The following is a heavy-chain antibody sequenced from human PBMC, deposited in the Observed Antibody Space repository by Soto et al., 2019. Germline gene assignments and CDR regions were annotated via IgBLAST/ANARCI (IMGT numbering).Heavy chain of an antibody. V-gene: IGHV3-48*01. CDR2: ISSSSSTI. D-gene: IGHD3-10*01. J-gene: IGHJ6*03. CDR1: GFTFSSYS. Sequence: EVQLVESGGGLVQPGGSLRLSCAASGFTFSSYSMNWVRQAPGKGLEWVSYISSSSSTIYYADYVKGRFTISRDNAKNSLYLQMNSLRAEDTAVYYCARENTYYYGSGSYFYYYYYMDVWGKGTTVTVSS. CDR3: ARENTYYYGSGSYFYYYYYMDV.